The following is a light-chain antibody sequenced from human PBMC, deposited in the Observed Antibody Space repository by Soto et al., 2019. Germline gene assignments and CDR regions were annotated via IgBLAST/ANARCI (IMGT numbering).Light chain of an antibody. CDR1: HDLGKW. Sequence: DIQMTQSPSTLSASVGDRVTITCRASHDLGKWLAWYQQKPGKAPKLLVYDASNLHDAVPSRFSGSGSGTHFTLTISGLQPDDVGTYYCQQYGDSYSFGQGTAVDI. CDR3: QQYGDSYS. CDR2: DAS. J-gene: IGKJ2*01. V-gene: IGKV1-5*01.